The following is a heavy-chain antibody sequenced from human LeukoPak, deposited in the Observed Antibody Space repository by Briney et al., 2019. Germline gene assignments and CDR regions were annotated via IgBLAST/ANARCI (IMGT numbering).Heavy chain of an antibody. J-gene: IGHJ6*02. CDR2: IYTSGST. Sequence: PSETLSLTYTVSGGSISSYYWSWIRQPAGKGLEWIGRIYTSGSTNYNPSLKSRVTMSVDTSKNQFSLKLSSVTAADTAVYYCARDRQDIYPPYYYYGMDVWGQGTTVTVSS. CDR1: GGSISSYY. CDR3: ARDRQDIYPPYYYYGMDV. V-gene: IGHV4-4*07. D-gene: IGHD2-15*01.